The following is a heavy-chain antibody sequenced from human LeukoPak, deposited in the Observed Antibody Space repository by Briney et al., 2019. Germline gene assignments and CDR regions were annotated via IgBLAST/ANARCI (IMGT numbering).Heavy chain of an antibody. V-gene: IGHV1-2*02. CDR1: GYTFTGYY. J-gene: IGHJ4*02. CDR3: AAVVVVVPAAILWAFDY. D-gene: IGHD2-2*02. Sequence: ASVKVSCKASGYTFTGYYMHWVRQAPGQGLEWMGWINPNSGGTNYAQKFQGRVTMTRDTSISTAYMELSRLRSDDTAVYYCAAVVVVVPAAILWAFDYWGQGTLVTVSS. CDR2: INPNSGGT.